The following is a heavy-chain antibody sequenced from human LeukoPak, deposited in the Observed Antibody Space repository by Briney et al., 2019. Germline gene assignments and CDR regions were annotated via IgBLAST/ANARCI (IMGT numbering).Heavy chain of an antibody. CDR1: GASIRSSSYY. Sequence: SSETLSLICTVSGASIRSSSYYWARFRQPPGKGLEWIGTIYYTGSTSYNPSLKSRVTISVDTSKNQYSLKLTSVTAADTALFYCARSTSGSHDYWAQGTLVTVSS. CDR3: ARSTSGSHDY. V-gene: IGHV4-39*01. CDR2: IYYTGST. D-gene: IGHD1-1*01. J-gene: IGHJ4*02.